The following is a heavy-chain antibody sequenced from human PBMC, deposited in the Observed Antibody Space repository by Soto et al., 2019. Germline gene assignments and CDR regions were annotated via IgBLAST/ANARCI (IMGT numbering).Heavy chain of an antibody. CDR1: GSTVSSNY. D-gene: IGHD3-22*01. CDR2: IYSGGST. CDR3: ARAPHHYDSSGTED. J-gene: IGHJ4*02. Sequence: EVQLVESGGGLIQPGGSLRLSCAASGSTVSSNYMSWVRQAPGKGLEWVSVIYSGGSTYYADSVKGRFTISRDNSKNTLYLQMNSLRAEDTAVYYCARAPHHYDSSGTEDWGQGTLVTVSS. V-gene: IGHV3-53*01.